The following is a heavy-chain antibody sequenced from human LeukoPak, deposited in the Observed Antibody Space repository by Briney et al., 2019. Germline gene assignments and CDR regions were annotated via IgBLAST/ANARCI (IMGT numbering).Heavy chain of an antibody. V-gene: IGHV3-74*01. CDR2: INSDGSNT. D-gene: IGHD6-13*01. J-gene: IGHJ4*02. Sequence: PGGSLRLSCAASGFTFSSYWMHWVRQAPGKGLVWVSRINSDGSNTYYADSVKGRFTISRDNSKNTLYLQMNSLRAEDTAVYYCARGYSSSWSDYWGQGTLVTVSS. CDR1: GFTFSSYW. CDR3: ARGYSSSWSDY.